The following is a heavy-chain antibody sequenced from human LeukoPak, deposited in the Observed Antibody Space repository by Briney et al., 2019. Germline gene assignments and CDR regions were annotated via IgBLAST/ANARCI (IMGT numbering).Heavy chain of an antibody. CDR1: GYTFTAYW. CDR3: GRHQHSGSYGAFDI. CDR2: IHPGDSDT. Sequence: GESLKISCKGSGYTFTAYWIGWVRKMPGKGLEWVGIIHPGDSDTRYSPSFQGQVTISADKSITTAYLQWSSLKASDTAMYYCGRHQHSGSYGAFDIWGQGTMVTVSS. J-gene: IGHJ3*02. D-gene: IGHD1-26*01. V-gene: IGHV5-51*01.